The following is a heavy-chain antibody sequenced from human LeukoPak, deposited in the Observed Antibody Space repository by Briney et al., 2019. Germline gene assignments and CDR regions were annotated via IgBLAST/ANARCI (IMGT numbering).Heavy chain of an antibody. V-gene: IGHV3-49*03. CDR1: GFTFCDYA. CDR3: TGGKVATRP. D-gene: IGHD5-12*01. CDR2: IRSKAYGGTT. Sequence: GGSLRLSCTASGFTFCDYAMSWFRHAPGEGLEWEGFIRSKAYGGTTGYAASVKGRFNISRDDSKSMAYLQMNSLKTEDTAVYYCTGGKVATRPWGQGTLVTVSS. J-gene: IGHJ5*02.